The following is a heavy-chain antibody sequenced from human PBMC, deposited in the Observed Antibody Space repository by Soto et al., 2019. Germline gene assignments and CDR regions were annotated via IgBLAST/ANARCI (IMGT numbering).Heavy chain of an antibody. CDR3: AGPYYDCSGYPGLLYFRKDV. D-gene: IGHD3-22*01. CDR2: IDPSDSYT. J-gene: IGHJ6*02. CDR1: GYGFTSYW. Sequence: PGESLKISCKGSGYGFTSYWISWVRQMPGKGLEWMGRIDPSDSYTNYSPSFQGHVTMSADKSISTAYLQWSSLKASDTAMYYCAGPYYDCSGYPGLLYFRKDVWGQGTTVTVS. V-gene: IGHV5-10-1*01.